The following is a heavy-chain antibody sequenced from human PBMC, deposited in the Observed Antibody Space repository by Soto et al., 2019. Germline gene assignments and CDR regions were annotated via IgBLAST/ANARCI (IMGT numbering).Heavy chain of an antibody. V-gene: IGHV3-30-3*01. CDR2: ISYDGSNK. CDR3: ARGVWYSGGYPYGMEV. Sequence: GGSLRLSCAASGFTFSSYAMHWVRQAPGKGLEWVAVISYDGSNKYYADSVKGRFIISRDNSKNTLYLQMNSLRAEDTAVYYCARGVWYSGGYPYGMEVWGQGTTVTVLL. CDR1: GFTFSSYA. J-gene: IGHJ6*02. D-gene: IGHD1-26*01.